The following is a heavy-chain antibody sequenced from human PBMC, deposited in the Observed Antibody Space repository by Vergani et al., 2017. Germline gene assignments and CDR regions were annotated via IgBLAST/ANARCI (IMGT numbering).Heavy chain of an antibody. CDR2: INTNTGNP. CDR3: ARDFGIAARRSYYYYMDV. J-gene: IGHJ6*03. CDR1: GGTFSSYA. V-gene: IGHV7-4-1*02. Sequence: QVQLVQSGAEVKKPGSSVKVSCKASGGTFSSYAISWVRQAPGQGLEWMGWINTNTGNPTYAQGFTGRFVFSLDTSVSTAYLQISSLKAEDTAVYYCARDFGIAARRSYYYYMDVWGKGTTVTVSS. D-gene: IGHD6-6*01.